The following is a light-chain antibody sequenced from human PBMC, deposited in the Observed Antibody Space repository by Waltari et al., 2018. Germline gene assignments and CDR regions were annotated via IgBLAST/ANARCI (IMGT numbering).Light chain of an antibody. J-gene: IGKJ5*01. Sequence: ETLLKQSPATLSVSPGERVILSCSASQSISTNLAWYQQNPGQAPRLLIYGASTRATGIPARFSGSGSETEFTLTISSMQSEDFAVYYCQQYNDWPPITFGQGTRLDI. V-gene: IGKV3-15*01. CDR3: QQYNDWPPIT. CDR2: GAS. CDR1: QSISTN.